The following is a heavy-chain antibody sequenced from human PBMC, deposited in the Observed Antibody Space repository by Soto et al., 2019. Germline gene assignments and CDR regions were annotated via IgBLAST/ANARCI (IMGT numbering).Heavy chain of an antibody. CDR1: GYTFTSYG. CDR3: ARGRYGDY. Sequence: QVHLVQSGAEVKKPGASVKVSCKCSGYTFTSYGITWVRQAPGQGLEWMGWISAHNDNTDYAQKLQGRVTVTRDTSTSTAYMELRSLRSDDTAVYYCARGRYGDYWGQGALVTASS. J-gene: IGHJ4*02. V-gene: IGHV1-18*01. D-gene: IGHD1-1*01. CDR2: ISAHNDNT.